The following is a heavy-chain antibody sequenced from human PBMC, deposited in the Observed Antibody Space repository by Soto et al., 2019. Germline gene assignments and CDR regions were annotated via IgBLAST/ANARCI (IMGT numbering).Heavy chain of an antibody. CDR1: GFTFSSYA. CDR3: AKVTGVSRWFGEPQGGYYYMDV. CDR2: ISGSGGST. D-gene: IGHD3-10*01. J-gene: IGHJ6*03. V-gene: IGHV3-23*01. Sequence: EVQLLESGGGLVQPGGSLRLSCAASGFTFSSYAMSWVRQAPGKWLEWVSAISGSGGSTYYADSVKGRFTISRDNSKSTLYLQMNSLRAEDTAVYYCAKVTGVSRWFGEPQGGYYYMDVWGKGTTVTVSS.